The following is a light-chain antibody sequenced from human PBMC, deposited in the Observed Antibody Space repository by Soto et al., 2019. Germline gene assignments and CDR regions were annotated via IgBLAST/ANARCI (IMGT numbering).Light chain of an antibody. CDR1: QSVSIH. V-gene: IGKV3-20*01. J-gene: IGKJ5*01. CDR3: QQYGSSPRT. CDR2: GAA. Sequence: ETVMTQSPGTLSVSLGERATLSCRASQSVSIHLAWYQQKPGQAPRLLIYGAARRATGIPDRFSGSGSGSDFTLTISRLEPEDFAVYYCQQYGSSPRTFGQGTRLEIK.